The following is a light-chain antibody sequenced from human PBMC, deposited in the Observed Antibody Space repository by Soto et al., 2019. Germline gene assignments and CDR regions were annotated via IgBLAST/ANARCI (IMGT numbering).Light chain of an antibody. CDR2: AAS. V-gene: IGKV1-6*01. CDR1: QGIRND. Sequence: AVHMTQSPSSLSASVGYRFTITCRASQGIRNDLGWYQQKPGKAPKLLIYAASSLQSGVPSRFRGSGSGTDFTLTISSLQPEDFAPYYCLQDYNYPITFGQGTRLEIK. CDR3: LQDYNYPIT. J-gene: IGKJ5*01.